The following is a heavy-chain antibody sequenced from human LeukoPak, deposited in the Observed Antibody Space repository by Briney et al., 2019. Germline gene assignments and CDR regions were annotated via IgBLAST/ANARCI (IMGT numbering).Heavy chain of an antibody. D-gene: IGHD2-2*01. CDR1: GFTFSNFA. CDR2: IVGSSST. J-gene: IGHJ3*02. CDR3: TSRYCTTTNCYSFDI. V-gene: IGHV3-69-1*01. Sequence: TTGGSLRLSCAASGFTFSNFAMTWVRQAPGKGLEWVSSIVGSSSTYYADSLKGRFTIFRDNAKNSLYLQMNSLRAEDTAVYYCTSRYCTTTNCYSFDIWGQGTMVTVSS.